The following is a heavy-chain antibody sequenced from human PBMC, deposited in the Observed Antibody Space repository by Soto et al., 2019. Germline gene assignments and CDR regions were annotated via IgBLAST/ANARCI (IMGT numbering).Heavy chain of an antibody. CDR1: GYTFTNYD. CDR2: MNPDSGNT. Sequence: QVQLVQSGAEVKKPGASVKVSCKASGYTFTNYDINWVRQATGQGPEWMGWMNPDSGNTGSAQKFQGRVTMTRNTSTNTAYMKLSSLRSEDTAVYYCARDGVKGHAYNWNDYFMDVWGKGTTVTVSS. CDR3: ARDGVKGHAYNWNDYFMDV. D-gene: IGHD1-1*01. V-gene: IGHV1-8*02. J-gene: IGHJ6*03.